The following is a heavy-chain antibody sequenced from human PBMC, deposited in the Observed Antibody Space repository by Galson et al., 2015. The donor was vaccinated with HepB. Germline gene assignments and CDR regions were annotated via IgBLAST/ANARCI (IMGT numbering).Heavy chain of an antibody. V-gene: IGHV3-23*01. D-gene: IGHD6-13*01. Sequence: SLRLSCAASGFTFSSYAMTWVRQAPAKGLEWVSTISGSGTTTYYADSVKGRFTISRDNSKNTVYLQMNSLRVEDTALYYCAKGWEAAAGTNGMDVWGQGTTVTVFS. CDR2: ISGSGTTT. CDR3: AKGWEAAAGTNGMDV. J-gene: IGHJ6*02. CDR1: GFTFSSYA.